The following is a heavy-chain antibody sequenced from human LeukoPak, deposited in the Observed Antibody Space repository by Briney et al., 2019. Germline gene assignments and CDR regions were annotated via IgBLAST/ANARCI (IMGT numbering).Heavy chain of an antibody. J-gene: IGHJ4*02. V-gene: IGHV1-46*01. Sequence: ASVKVSCKASGYTFTSYYMRWVRQAPGQGLEWMGIINPSGGSTSYAQKFQGRVTMTRDMSTSTVYMELSCLRSEDTAVYYCARGEDGYNLFDYWGQGTLVTVSS. CDR2: INPSGGST. CDR1: GYTFTSYY. CDR3: ARGEDGYNLFDY. D-gene: IGHD5-24*01.